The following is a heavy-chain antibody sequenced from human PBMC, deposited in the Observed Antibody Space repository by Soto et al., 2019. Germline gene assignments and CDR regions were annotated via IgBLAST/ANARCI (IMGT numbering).Heavy chain of an antibody. J-gene: IGHJ5*02. CDR2: IGTEHDA. CDR1: GFTFSRSD. V-gene: IGHV3-13*01. Sequence: EVQLVESGGGLVQPGGSLRLSCAASGFTFSRSDMHWVRQATGKGLEWISAIGTEHDAYYPDSVKGRFTTSRDNAKNSWYIQMNGLRAEDPAVYYWAKRVSYWRGGGGWFDPWGQGTLVIVSS. CDR3: AKRVSYWRGGGGWFDP. D-gene: IGHD2-8*02.